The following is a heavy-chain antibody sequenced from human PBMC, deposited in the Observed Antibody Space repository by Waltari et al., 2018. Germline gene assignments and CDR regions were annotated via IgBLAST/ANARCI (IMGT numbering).Heavy chain of an antibody. Sequence: QVQLVQSGAEVKKPGASVKVSCKASGYTFTSYAMHWVRQAPGQRLEWMGWINDGNGNTKYSQKFQGRVTITRDTSAGTAYMELSSLRSEDTAVYYCATAVTEYFDYWGQGTLVTVSS. J-gene: IGHJ4*02. D-gene: IGHD4-4*01. CDR3: ATAVTEYFDY. CDR2: INDGNGNT. CDR1: GYTFTSYA. V-gene: IGHV1-3*01.